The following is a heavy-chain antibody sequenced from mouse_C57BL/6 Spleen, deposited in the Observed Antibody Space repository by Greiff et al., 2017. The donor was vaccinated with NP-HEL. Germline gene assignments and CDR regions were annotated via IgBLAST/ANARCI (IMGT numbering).Heavy chain of an antibody. CDR1: GYSFTGYY. J-gene: IGHJ2*01. D-gene: IGHD2-4*01. Sequence: EVMLVESGPELVKPGASVKISCKASGYSFTGYYMNWVKQSPEKSLEWIGEINPSTGGTTYNQKFKAKATLTVDKSSSTAYMQLKSLTSEDSAVYYCARSGDDYDYWGQGTTLTVSS. CDR3: ARSGDDYDY. V-gene: IGHV1-42*01. CDR2: INPSTGGT.